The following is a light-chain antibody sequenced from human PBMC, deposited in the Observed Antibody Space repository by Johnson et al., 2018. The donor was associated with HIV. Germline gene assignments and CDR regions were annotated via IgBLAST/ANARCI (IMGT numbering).Light chain of an antibody. CDR1: SSNIGNNY. V-gene: IGLV1-51*01. CDR3: GTWDSSLSAEV. CDR2: DNN. Sequence: SVLTQPPSVSAAPGQKVTISCSGGSSNIGNNYVSWYQQLPGTAPKLLIYDNNKRPSGIPDRFSGSKSGTSATLGITGLQTGDEADYYCGTWDSSLSAEVFGTGTKVTVL. J-gene: IGLJ1*01.